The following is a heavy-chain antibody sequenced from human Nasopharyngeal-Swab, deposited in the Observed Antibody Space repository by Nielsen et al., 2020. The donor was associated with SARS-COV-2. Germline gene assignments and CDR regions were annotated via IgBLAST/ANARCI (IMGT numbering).Heavy chain of an antibody. CDR2: ISSSSSTI. D-gene: IGHD5-18*01. CDR3: ARRDTAMVLTDY. Sequence: WIRQPPGKGLEWVSYISSSSSTIYYADSVKGRFTISRDNAKNSLYLQMNSLRDEDTAVYYCARRDTAMVLTDYWGQGTLATVSS. V-gene: IGHV3-48*02. J-gene: IGHJ4*02.